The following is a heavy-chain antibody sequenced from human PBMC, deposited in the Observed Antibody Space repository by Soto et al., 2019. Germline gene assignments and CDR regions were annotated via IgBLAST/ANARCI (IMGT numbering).Heavy chain of an antibody. V-gene: IGHV4-34*01. J-gene: IGHJ4*02. Sequence: PSETLSLTCAVYGGSFSSYSWTWIRQPPGQGLEWIGEIKDRGTTNYNPSLKSRVTISVDTSKNQVSLKMRSVTAADTAVYYCGRGATPWTQIVVTDATIDYFDYWGQGNVVTVSS. CDR3: GRGATPWTQIVVTDATIDYFDY. CDR2: IKDRGTT. D-gene: IGHD2-21*01. CDR1: GGSFSSYS.